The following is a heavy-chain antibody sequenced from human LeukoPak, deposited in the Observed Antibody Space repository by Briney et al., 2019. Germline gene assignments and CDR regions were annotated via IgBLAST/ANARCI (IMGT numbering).Heavy chain of an antibody. V-gene: IGHV3-15*07. CDR3: ADYYASGSYPP. Sequence: GGSLRLSCAASGLSFSNAWMNWVRQAPGKGLEWVGRILSKTSGGTTDYATPVKGRFTISRDDSKNMLYLHMNSLQIEDTAVYYCADYYASGSYPPWGQGTLVTVSS. CDR1: GLSFSNAW. D-gene: IGHD3-10*01. J-gene: IGHJ5*02. CDR2: ILSKTSGGTT.